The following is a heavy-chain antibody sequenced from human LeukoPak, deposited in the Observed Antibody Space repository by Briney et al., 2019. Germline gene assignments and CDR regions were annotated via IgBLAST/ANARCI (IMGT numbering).Heavy chain of an antibody. CDR3: AGGAGFLIDY. CDR1: GLTFSNYW. CDR2: IKKDGSEK. Sequence: GGSLRLSCAASGLTFSNYWMNWVRQAPGKGPEWVAIIKKDGSEKYYVDSVKGRFTISRDNAKNSLYLQMNSLRADDMAVYFCAGGAGFLIDYWGQGALVTVSS. D-gene: IGHD2/OR15-2a*01. J-gene: IGHJ4*02. V-gene: IGHV3-7*01.